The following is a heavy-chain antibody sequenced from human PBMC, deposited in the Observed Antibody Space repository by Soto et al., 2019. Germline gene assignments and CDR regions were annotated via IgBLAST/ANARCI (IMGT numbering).Heavy chain of an antibody. Sequence: PGESLKISCKGSGYSFTSYWIGWVRQMPGKGLEWMGIIYPGDSDTRYSPSFQGQVTISADKSISTAYLQWSSLKASDTAMYYCARQSSHYYYYMDVWGKGTTVTVSS. CDR1: GYSFTSYW. V-gene: IGHV5-51*01. CDR2: IYPGDSDT. CDR3: ARQSSHYYYYMDV. J-gene: IGHJ6*03.